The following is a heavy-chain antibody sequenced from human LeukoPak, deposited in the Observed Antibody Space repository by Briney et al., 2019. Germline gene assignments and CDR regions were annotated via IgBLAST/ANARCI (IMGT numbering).Heavy chain of an antibody. CDR1: GGSFSGYY. CDR3: ARFLGGGREPVGRYYFDY. V-gene: IGHV4-34*01. Sequence: PSETLSLTCAVYGGSFSGYYWSWIRQPPGKGLEWFGEINHSGSTNYNPSLKSRVTISVDTSKNQFSLKLSSVTAADTAVYYCARFLGGGREPVGRYYFDYWGQGTLVTVSS. CDR2: INHSGST. J-gene: IGHJ4*02. D-gene: IGHD3-16*01.